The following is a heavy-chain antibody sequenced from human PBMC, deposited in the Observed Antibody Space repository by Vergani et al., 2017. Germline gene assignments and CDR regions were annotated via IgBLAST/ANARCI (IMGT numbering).Heavy chain of an antibody. V-gene: IGHV3-49*03. CDR2: IKSKAYGGTT. CDR1: GFTFGDYA. CDR3: TRVASSGWTNYYYMDV. Sequence: VQLVESGGGLVQPGRSLRLSCTASGFTFGDYAMSWFRQAPGKGLEWVGFIKSKAYGGTTEYAASVKGRFTTSRDDSTSIAYLQMNSLKTEDTTVYYCTRVASSGWTNYYYMDVWGKGTTVTVSS. D-gene: IGHD6-19*01. J-gene: IGHJ6*03.